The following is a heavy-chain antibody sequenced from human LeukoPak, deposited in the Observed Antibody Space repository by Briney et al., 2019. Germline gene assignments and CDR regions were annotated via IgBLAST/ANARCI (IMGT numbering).Heavy chain of an antibody. J-gene: IGHJ4*02. V-gene: IGHV4-39*01. D-gene: IGHD2-2*01. Sequence: SETLSLTCTVSGGSISSSSYYWGWIRQPPGKGLEWIGSIYYSGSTYYNPSLKSRVTISVDTSKNQFSLKLSSVTAADTAVYYCARAGRPYQLLFSPDYWGQGTLVTVSS. CDR1: GGSISSSSYY. CDR2: IYYSGST. CDR3: ARAGRPYQLLFSPDY.